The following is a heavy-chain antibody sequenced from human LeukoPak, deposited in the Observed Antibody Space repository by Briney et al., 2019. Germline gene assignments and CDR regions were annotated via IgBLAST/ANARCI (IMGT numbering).Heavy chain of an antibody. CDR1: GFTLSSYW. D-gene: IGHD1-20*01. Sequence: PGGSLRLSCAASGFTLSSYWMHWVRQAPGKGLVWVSRINSDGSSTSYADSVKGRFTISRDNAKNTLYLQMNSLRAEDTAVYYCARERRYNWNDEVFDYWAREPWSPSPQ. J-gene: IGHJ4*02. CDR2: INSDGSST. V-gene: IGHV3-74*01. CDR3: ARERRYNWNDEVFDY.